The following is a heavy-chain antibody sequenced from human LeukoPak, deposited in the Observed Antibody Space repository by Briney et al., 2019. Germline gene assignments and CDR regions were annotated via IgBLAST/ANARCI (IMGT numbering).Heavy chain of an antibody. D-gene: IGHD1-20*01. CDR3: ARSYNWSTLAYFDY. CDR2: IYTSGST. Sequence: SETLSLTCTVSGGSISSGTYYWSWIRQPAGKGLEWIGRIYTSGSTNYNPSLKSRVTISVDTSKNQFSLKLSSVTAADTAVYYCARSYNWSTLAYFDYWGQGTLVTVSS. V-gene: IGHV4-61*02. J-gene: IGHJ4*02. CDR1: GGSISSGTYY.